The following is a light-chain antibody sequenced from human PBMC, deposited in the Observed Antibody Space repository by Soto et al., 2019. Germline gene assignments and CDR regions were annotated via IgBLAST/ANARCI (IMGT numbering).Light chain of an antibody. CDR3: QEYGSSLALT. CDR1: PGITSAF. V-gene: IGKV3-20*01. J-gene: IGKJ4*01. CDR2: GAS. Sequence: IVLTQSPNTLSVSPGDRATLSCRAMPGITSAFLAWYQQKPGQAPRLLIYGASTRATCIPDRFTGSGSGTDFTLTISRLEPEDVEVYYCQEYGSSLALTFGGGTKVEI.